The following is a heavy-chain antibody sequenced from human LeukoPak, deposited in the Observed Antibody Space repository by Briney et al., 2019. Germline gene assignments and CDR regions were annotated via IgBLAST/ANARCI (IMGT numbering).Heavy chain of an antibody. CDR2: IAGRSRTI. CDR1: GFTFSRYT. Sequence: PGSSLRLSCAASGFTFSRYTMNWLRQAPGKGLECVLYIAGRSRTIYYADSIKGRFTVTRDNAKNSVYLQMSSLRDEDTAVYYCTRDPGPLDYWGEGTLVTVSS. V-gene: IGHV3-48*02. CDR3: TRDPGPLDY. D-gene: IGHD3-10*01. J-gene: IGHJ4*02.